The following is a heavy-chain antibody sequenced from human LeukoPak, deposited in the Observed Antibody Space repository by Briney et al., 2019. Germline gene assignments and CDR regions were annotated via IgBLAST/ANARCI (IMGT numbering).Heavy chain of an antibody. CDR1: GGSISRYY. D-gene: IGHD6-19*01. J-gene: IGHJ6*02. CDR2: IYHSGST. CDR3: ARQDSSGWSGYYYYGMDV. V-gene: IGHV4-59*08. Sequence: SETLSLTCSVSGGSISRYYWSWIRQPPGKGLEWIGYIYHSGSTNSNPSLKTRLTISLDTSNKEVSLKLSSVTAADTAVYYCARQDSSGWSGYYYYGMDVWGQGTTVTVSS.